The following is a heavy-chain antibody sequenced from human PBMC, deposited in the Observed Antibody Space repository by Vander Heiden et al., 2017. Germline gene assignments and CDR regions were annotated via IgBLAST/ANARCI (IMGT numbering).Heavy chain of an antibody. V-gene: IGHV3-13*01. CDR1: GFTLRSYD. CDR2: IDTAGDT. J-gene: IGHJ4*02. CDR3: ARGGLPDY. Sequence: EVQLVESGGSLVQPGGSLRLSCEAYGFTLRSYDMHWVRQATGKGLEWVSTIDTAGDTYYPGSVKGRFTISRENAKNSLYLQMNSLRAGDTAVYYCARGGLPDYWGQGTLVTVSS. D-gene: IGHD2-15*01.